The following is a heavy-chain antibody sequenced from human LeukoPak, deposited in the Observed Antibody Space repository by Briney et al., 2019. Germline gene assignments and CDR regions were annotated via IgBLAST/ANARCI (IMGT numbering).Heavy chain of an antibody. D-gene: IGHD2-15*01. J-gene: IGHJ5*02. CDR3: ARGQGDCSGGSCYSDWFDP. CDR1: GGSFSGYY. CDR2: INHSGST. V-gene: IGHV4-34*01. Sequence: SETLSLTCAVSGGSFSGYYWSWIRQPPGKGLEWIGEINHSGSTNYNPSLKNRVTISVDTSKHHFSLKLSSVTAADTAMYYCARGQGDCSGGSCYSDWFDPWGQGTLVTVSS.